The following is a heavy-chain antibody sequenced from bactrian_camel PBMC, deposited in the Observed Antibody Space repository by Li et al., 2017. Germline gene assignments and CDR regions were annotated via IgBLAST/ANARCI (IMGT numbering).Heavy chain of an antibody. CDR1: GDIPARYR. V-gene: IGHV3S53*01. J-gene: IGHJ4*01. CDR2: IASDGRT. D-gene: IGHD1*01. CDR3: AGDPSLCANWRY. Sequence: VQLVESGGGSVQAGGSLKVSCVYSGDIPARYRMGWFRQRPGQEREGVATIASDGRTRYTDSVKGRFTISRDNSKNTLYLQMDSLGPEDTAMYYCAGDPSLCANWRYWGQGTQVTVS.